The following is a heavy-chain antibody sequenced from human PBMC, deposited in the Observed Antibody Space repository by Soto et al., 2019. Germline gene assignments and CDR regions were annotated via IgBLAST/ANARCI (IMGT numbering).Heavy chain of an antibody. CDR2: ISAYNGNT. V-gene: IGHV1-18*01. CDR3: ATHIVVVPAAMSAIDY. D-gene: IGHD2-2*01. CDR1: GYTFTSYG. Sequence: QVQLVQSGAEVKKPGASVKVSCKASGYTFTSYGISWVRQAPGQGLEWMGWISAYNGNTNYAQKLQGRVTMTTDTSTSTVYMELRSLRSDDTAVYYCATHIVVVPAAMSAIDYWGQGTLVTVSS. J-gene: IGHJ4*02.